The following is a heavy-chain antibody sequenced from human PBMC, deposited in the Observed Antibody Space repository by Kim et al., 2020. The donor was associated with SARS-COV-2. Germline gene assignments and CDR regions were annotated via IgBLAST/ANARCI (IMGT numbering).Heavy chain of an antibody. Sequence: YHAGHVRGRFTVSRDNDKNPRYLQMNSLRAEDTGVYYCARVPNYSPFDDWGQGTLVTVSS. J-gene: IGHJ4*02. CDR3: ARVPNYSPFDD. V-gene: IGHV3-48*03. D-gene: IGHD4-4*01.